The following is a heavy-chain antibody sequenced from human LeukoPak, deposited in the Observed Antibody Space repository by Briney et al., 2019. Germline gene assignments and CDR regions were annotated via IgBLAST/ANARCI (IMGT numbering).Heavy chain of an antibody. CDR3: ATLRSFAFDI. Sequence: GGSLRLSCAASGFTVSNYAMSWVRQAPGKGLKWVSVITDSVGPTYYADSVKGRFAISRDNSKNALYLQMNSLRADDTAVYYCATLRSFAFDIWGQGTMVAVSS. J-gene: IGHJ3*02. D-gene: IGHD3-16*02. CDR2: ITDSVGPT. CDR1: GFTVSNYA. V-gene: IGHV3-23*01.